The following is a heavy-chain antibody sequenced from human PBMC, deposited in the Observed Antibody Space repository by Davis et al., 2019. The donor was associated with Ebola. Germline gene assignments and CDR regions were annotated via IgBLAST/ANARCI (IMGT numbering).Heavy chain of an antibody. CDR3: VRSVTMIRGVIPWFDP. D-gene: IGHD3-10*01. J-gene: IGHJ5*01. CDR2: INHSGSS. V-gene: IGHV4-34*01. CDR1: GFTFSSYA. Sequence: ESLKISCAGSGFTFSSYALHWVRQPPGKGLEWIGEINHSGSSKYNPSLKSRVTMSADTSKNQVSLKLSSVTAADTAVYYCVRSVTMIRGVIPWFDPWGQGTLVAVSS.